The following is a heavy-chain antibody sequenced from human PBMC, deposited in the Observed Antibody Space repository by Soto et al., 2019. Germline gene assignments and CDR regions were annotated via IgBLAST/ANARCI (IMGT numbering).Heavy chain of an antibody. Sequence: PGGSLRLSCAASGFTFSNAWINWVRQAPGKGLEWISYTSSDSGTIYYADSVKGRFSISRDNAKNSLYLQMNSLRVEDTAVYYCASDWFYMDVWGKGTSVTVSS. V-gene: IGHV3-48*01. CDR2: TSSDSGTI. CDR3: ASDWFYMDV. D-gene: IGHD3-9*01. CDR1: GFTFSNAW. J-gene: IGHJ6*03.